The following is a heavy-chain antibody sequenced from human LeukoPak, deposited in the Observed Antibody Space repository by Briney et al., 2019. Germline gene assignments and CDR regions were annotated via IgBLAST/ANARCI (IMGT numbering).Heavy chain of an antibody. D-gene: IGHD3-10*01. Sequence: SETLSLTCTVSGGSISSSSYYWGWIRQPPGKGLEWIGSIYYSGSTYYNPSLKSRVTISVDTSKNQFSLKLSSVTAADTAVYYCARHIWRYYYGSGSPLDYWGQGTLVTVSS. CDR2: IYYSGST. CDR1: GGSISSSSYY. CDR3: ARHIWRYYYGSGSPLDY. V-gene: IGHV4-39*01. J-gene: IGHJ4*02.